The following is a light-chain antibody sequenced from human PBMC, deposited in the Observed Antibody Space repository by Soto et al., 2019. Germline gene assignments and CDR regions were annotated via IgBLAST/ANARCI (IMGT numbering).Light chain of an antibody. Sequence: ASRMTQSPSALSASRGDTVTITCRASQDIGSVLAWYQQKPGTAPKVLISGASNLHGGVPSRFSGSGSRTDFTLTITHLQSEDFATYYCQHYLNYPITFGQGTRLEIK. CDR2: GAS. CDR1: QDIGSV. J-gene: IGKJ5*01. CDR3: QHYLNYPIT. V-gene: IGKV1-8*01.